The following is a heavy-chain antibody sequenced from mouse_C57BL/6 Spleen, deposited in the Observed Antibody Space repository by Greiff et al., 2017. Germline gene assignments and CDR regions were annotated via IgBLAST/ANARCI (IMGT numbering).Heavy chain of an antibody. J-gene: IGHJ4*01. V-gene: IGHV1-22*01. Sequence: EVMLVESGPELVKPGASVKMSCKASGYTFTDYNMHWVKQSHGKSLEWIGYINPNNGGTSYNQKFKGKATLTVNKSSSTAYMELRSLTSEDSAVYYCARFYDYEGAMDYWGQGTSVTVSS. D-gene: IGHD2-4*01. CDR2: INPNNGGT. CDR1: GYTFTDYN. CDR3: ARFYDYEGAMDY.